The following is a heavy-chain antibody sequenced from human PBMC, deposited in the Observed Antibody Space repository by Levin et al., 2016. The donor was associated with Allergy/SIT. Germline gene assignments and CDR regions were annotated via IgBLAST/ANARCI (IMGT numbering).Heavy chain of an antibody. D-gene: IGHD3-10*01. CDR1: GFTFSSYS. V-gene: IGHV3-48*01. J-gene: IGHJ6*03. Sequence: GESLKISCAASGFTFSSYSMNWVRQAPGKGLEWVSYISSSSSTIYYADSVKGRFTISRDNAKNSLYLQMNSLSAEDTALYYCAKVAGSDYYYYYMDVWGKGTTVTVSS. CDR2: ISSSSSTI. CDR3: AKVAGSDYYYYYMDV.